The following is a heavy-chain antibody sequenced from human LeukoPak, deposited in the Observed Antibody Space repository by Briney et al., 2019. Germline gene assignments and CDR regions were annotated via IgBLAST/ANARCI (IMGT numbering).Heavy chain of an antibody. J-gene: IGHJ3*01. V-gene: IGHV3-30*04. CDR2: ISKDGSMK. CDR1: GFSFSNYA. CDR3: AGESFDF. Sequence: GGSLRLSCAASGFSFSNYAMDWVRQASGKGLEWVAVISKDGSMKYYSDSVKGRFTVSRDNSIHTLYLEMNSLKTEDTAVYYCAGESFDFWSQGTMVTVSS.